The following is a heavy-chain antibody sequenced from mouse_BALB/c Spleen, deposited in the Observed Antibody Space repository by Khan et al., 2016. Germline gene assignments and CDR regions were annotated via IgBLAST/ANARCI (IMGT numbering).Heavy chain of an antibody. D-gene: IGHD1-1*01. J-gene: IGHJ2*01. CDR3: NAIYYGSDVYFDY. CDR1: VFNIKDYY. V-gene: IGHV14-4*02. CDR2: IDPENGDT. Sequence: VQLKQSGAELVRSGASVKLSCTASVFNIKDYYMYWVKQRPEQGLEWIGWIDPENGDTEYAPKFQGKATMTADTSSNAAYLQFSSLTSEDSAVYYCNAIYYGSDVYFDYWGQGTTLTVSS.